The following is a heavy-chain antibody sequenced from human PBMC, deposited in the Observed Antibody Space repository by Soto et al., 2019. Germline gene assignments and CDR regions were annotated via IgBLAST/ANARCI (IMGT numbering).Heavy chain of an antibody. Sequence: PGESLKISCQGSGYSFTSYWIGWVRQMPGKGREWMGIIYPGDSDTRYSPSFQGQVTISAEKSISTAYLQWGSLKASDTAMYYCARQDAFWSGYSVDCWGQGALVTVS. CDR1: GYSFTSYW. D-gene: IGHD3-3*01. J-gene: IGHJ4*02. CDR2: IYPGDSDT. CDR3: ARQDAFWSGYSVDC. V-gene: IGHV5-51*01.